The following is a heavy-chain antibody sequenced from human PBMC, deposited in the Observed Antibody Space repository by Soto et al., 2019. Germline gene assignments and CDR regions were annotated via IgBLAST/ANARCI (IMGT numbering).Heavy chain of an antibody. D-gene: IGHD1-26*01. Sequence: QVQLVQSGAEVKKPGASVKVSCKASGYTFTSYGISWVRQAPGQRLEWMGWISAYNGNTNYAQKLQGIVTMTTATPPSTAYMELRSLGSDDTAVYHCATDRALELGDCWGQGTLVTVSS. V-gene: IGHV1-18*01. CDR2: ISAYNGNT. CDR1: GYTFTSYG. CDR3: ATDRALELGDC. J-gene: IGHJ4*02.